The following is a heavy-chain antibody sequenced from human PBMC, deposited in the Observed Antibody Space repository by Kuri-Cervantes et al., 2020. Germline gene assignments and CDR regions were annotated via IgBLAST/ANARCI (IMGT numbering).Heavy chain of an antibody. Sequence: GESLKISCAASGFTFSSYAMSWVRQAPGKGLEWVSVIYSGGSTYYADSVKGRFTISRDNSKNTLYLQMNSLRAEDTAVYYCARDSDIVVVPAANHDAFDIWGQGTMVTVSS. CDR2: IYSGGST. CDR3: ARDSDIVVVPAANHDAFDI. V-gene: IGHV3-66*01. D-gene: IGHD2-2*01. CDR1: GFTFSSYA. J-gene: IGHJ3*02.